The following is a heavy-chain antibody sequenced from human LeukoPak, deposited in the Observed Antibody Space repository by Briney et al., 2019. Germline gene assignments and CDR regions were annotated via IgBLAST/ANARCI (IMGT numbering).Heavy chain of an antibody. J-gene: IGHJ3*02. V-gene: IGHV4-59*08. D-gene: IGHD5-18*01. CDR1: GGSFSDYY. CDR3: ARPGVGSGRYGAFDI. CDR2: IYYSGSA. Sequence: SETLSLTCAVYGGSFSDYYWTWIRQPPGKGLEWIGYIYYSGSANYNPSLKSRVTISVDTSKNQFSLKLSSVTAADTAVYYCARPGVGSGRYGAFDIWGQGTMVTVSS.